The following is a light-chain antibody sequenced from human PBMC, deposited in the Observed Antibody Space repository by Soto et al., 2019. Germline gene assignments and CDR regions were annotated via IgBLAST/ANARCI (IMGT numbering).Light chain of an antibody. J-gene: IGLJ2*01. V-gene: IGLV1-40*01. CDR3: QSYGSSLSGSHVV. CDR2: GNS. Sequence: QSVLTQPPSVSGAPGQRVTISCTGSSSNIGAGYDVHWYQQLPGTAPKLLIYGNSNRPSGVPDRFSGSKSGTSASLAITGLQAEDEADYYCQSYGSSLSGSHVVFGGGTKLTGL. CDR1: SSNIGAGYD.